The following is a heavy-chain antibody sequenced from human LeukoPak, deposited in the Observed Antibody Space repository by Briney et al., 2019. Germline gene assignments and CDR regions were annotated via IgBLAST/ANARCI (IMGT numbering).Heavy chain of an antibody. CDR2: ISGSGGSI. CDR3: AKTKAFTSGFPLDF. Sequence: PGGSLRLSCAASGFISSDYAMSWVRQAPGKGLEWVSSISGSGGSIYDADSVKGRFTISRDNSKNTLYLQMNSLRAEDTAVYYCAKTKAFTSGFPLDFWGQGTLVTVSS. J-gene: IGHJ4*02. D-gene: IGHD3-22*01. CDR1: GFISSDYA. V-gene: IGHV3-23*01.